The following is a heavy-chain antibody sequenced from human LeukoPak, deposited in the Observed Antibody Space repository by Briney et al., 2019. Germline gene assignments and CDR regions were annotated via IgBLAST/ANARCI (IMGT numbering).Heavy chain of an antibody. CDR1: QCKFDTYG. D-gene: IGHD1-1*01. CDR2: INSDGRST. CDR3: ARSTDGSAHFDY. V-gene: IGHV3-64*01. J-gene: IGHJ4*02. Sequence: GGSLRLSCSASQCKFDTYGMHWVRQTPGKGLEYVSGINSDGRSTYYANSVKGRFTISRDNAKNTLYLQMGSLKTEDMAVYYCARSTDGSAHFDYWGQGTLVTVFS.